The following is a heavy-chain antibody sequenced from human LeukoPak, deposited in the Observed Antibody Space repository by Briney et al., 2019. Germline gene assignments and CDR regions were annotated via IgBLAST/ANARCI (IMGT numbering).Heavy chain of an antibody. J-gene: IGHJ3*02. CDR2: INPNSGDT. D-gene: IGHD5-24*01. CDR3: ARESLQMQMASDALDI. CDR1: GYTFTGYY. V-gene: IGHV1-2*02. Sequence: ASVKVSCKPSGYTFTGYYMHWVRQAPGQGLEWMGWINPNSGDTNYAQKFQGRVTMTRDTSISTAYMELSTLRSDDTAIYYCARESLQMQMASDALDIWGQGTMVTASS.